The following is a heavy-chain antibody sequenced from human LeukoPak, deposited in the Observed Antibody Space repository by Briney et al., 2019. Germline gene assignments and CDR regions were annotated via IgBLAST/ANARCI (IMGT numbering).Heavy chain of an antibody. D-gene: IGHD3-9*01. CDR1: GFTFSGSA. Sequence: GGSLRLSCAASGFTFSGSAMHWVRQASGKGLEWVGRIRSKANSYATAYAASVKGRFTISRDDSKNTAYLQMNSLKTEDTAVYYCTGGPLDWLLGIDAFDIWGQGTMVTVSS. J-gene: IGHJ3*02. CDR3: TGGPLDWLLGIDAFDI. V-gene: IGHV3-73*01. CDR2: IRSKANSYAT.